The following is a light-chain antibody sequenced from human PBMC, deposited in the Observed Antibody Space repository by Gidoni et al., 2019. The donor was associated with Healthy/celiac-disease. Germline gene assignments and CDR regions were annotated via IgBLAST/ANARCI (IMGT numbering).Light chain of an antibody. J-gene: IGKJ2*01. CDR3: QQYGSSPPMYT. CDR1: QSVSSSY. CDR2: GAS. V-gene: IGKV3-20*01. Sequence: IVLTQSPGTLSLSPEERATLSCRARQSVSSSYLAWYQQKPGQAPRLLIYGASSRATGIPDRFSGSGSGTDFTLTISRLGPEDFAVYYCQQYGSSPPMYTFGQGTKLEIK.